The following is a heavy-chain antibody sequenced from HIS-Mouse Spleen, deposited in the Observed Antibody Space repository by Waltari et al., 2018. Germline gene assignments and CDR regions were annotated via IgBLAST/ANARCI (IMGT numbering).Heavy chain of an antibody. CDR2: MNPNSGNT. V-gene: IGHV1-8*01. CDR3: ARGHDYSNYFDY. Sequence: GYTFTSYDINWLRQATGQGLEWMGWMNPNSGNTGYAQKFQGRVTMTRNTSISTAYMELSSLRSEDTAVYYCARGHDYSNYFDYWGQGTLVTVSS. CDR1: GYTFTSYD. J-gene: IGHJ4*02. D-gene: IGHD4-4*01.